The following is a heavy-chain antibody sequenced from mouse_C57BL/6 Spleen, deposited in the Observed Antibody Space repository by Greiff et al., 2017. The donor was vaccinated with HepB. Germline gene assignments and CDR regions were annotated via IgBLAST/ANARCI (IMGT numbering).Heavy chain of an antibody. CDR2: IDPSDSYT. CDR1: GYTFTSYW. J-gene: IGHJ1*03. V-gene: IGHV1-69*01. Sequence: VQLQQPGAELVMPGASVKLSCKASGYTFTSYWMHWVKQRPGQGLEWIGEIDPSDSYTNYNQKFKGKSTLTVDKSSSTSYMQLSSLTSEDSAVYYCARGVPYWYFDVWGTGTTVTVSS. CDR3: ARGVPYWYFDV.